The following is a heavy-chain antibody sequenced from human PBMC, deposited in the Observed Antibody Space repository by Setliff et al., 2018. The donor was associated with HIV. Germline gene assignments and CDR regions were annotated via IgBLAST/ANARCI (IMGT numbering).Heavy chain of an antibody. D-gene: IGHD3-10*01. V-gene: IGHV4-39*07. J-gene: IGHJ5*02. CDR1: GASISTSNSY. Sequence: SETLSLTCTVYGASISTSNSYWGWIRQPPGKGLEWIGSVYYSGSTNNNPSLKSRVTISVDTSKNQFSLKLSSVTAADTAVYYCARENYGSGSLGVFDPWGQGTLVTVSS. CDR2: VYYSGST. CDR3: ARENYGSGSLGVFDP.